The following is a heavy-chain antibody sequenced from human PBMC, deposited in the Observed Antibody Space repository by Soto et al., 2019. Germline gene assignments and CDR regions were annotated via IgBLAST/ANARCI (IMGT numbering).Heavy chain of an antibody. CDR3: AREGAAPYYYYGMYV. CDR1: GGSISSGGYF. D-gene: IGHD6-6*01. Sequence: QVQLQESGPGLVKPSQTLSLTCTVSGGSISSGGYFWSWIRQHPGKGLEWIGFIYYSGSTYYNPSLKSRVTISVDTSKNQFSLKLSSVTAADTAVYYCAREGAAPYYYYGMYVWGQGTTVTVSS. V-gene: IGHV4-31*03. CDR2: IYYSGST. J-gene: IGHJ6*02.